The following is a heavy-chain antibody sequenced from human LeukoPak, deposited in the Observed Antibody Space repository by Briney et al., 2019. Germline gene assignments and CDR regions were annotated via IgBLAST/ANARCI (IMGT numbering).Heavy chain of an antibody. CDR2: KDYSGST. CDR3: AXSXXXXGXXCXXXXFDP. J-gene: IGHJ5*02. D-gene: IGHD2-15*01. CDR1: XGSISRYY. Sequence: CTXSXGSISRYYWSWIRQPPGKGLEWIGYKDYSGSTNYNRSLKSRVTISVDTSKNQFSLKLSSVTAADTAVYYCAXSXXXXGXXCXXXXFDPWGXGXLVTVSS. V-gene: IGHV4-59*12.